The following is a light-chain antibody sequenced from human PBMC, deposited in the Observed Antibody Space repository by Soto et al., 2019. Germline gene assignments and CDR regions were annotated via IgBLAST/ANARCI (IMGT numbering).Light chain of an antibody. CDR2: GAS. V-gene: IGKV3-20*01. J-gene: IGKJ3*01. Sequence: EIVLTQSPGTLSLSPGERATLSCRASQSVSNSYLAWYQQKPGQAPRLLIYGASSRATGIPDRFSGSGSATDFTLTISRLEPEDFAVYYCQHYGTSQGLFTFGPGTKVDIK. CDR3: QHYGTSQGLFT. CDR1: QSVSNSY.